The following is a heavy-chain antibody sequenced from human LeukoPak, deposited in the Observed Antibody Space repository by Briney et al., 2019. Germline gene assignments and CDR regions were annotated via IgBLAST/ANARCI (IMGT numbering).Heavy chain of an antibody. Sequence: SETLSLTCGVHGGSFSGYSCNWIRQPPGKGLEWIGEINHRGSTNYNPSLKSRVTISEDTSKKQFSLKLTSVTAADTAIYYCAGGPYCSGGTCSFYFYGLAVWGPGTAVTVSS. CDR1: GGSFSGYS. D-gene: IGHD2-15*01. J-gene: IGHJ6*02. CDR3: AGGPYCSGGTCSFYFYGLAV. CDR2: INHRGST. V-gene: IGHV4-34*01.